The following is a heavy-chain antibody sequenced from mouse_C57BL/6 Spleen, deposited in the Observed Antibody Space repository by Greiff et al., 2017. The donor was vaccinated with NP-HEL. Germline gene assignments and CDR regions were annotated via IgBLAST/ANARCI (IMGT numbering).Heavy chain of an antibody. CDR2: IDPNSGGT. V-gene: IGHV1-72*01. CDR3: ARSPLPMIKGEDAMDY. CDR1: GYTFTSYW. J-gene: IGHJ4*01. D-gene: IGHD2-4*01. Sequence: QVQLQQPGAELVKPGASVKLSCKASGYTFTSYWMHWVKQRPGRGLEWIGRIDPNSGGTKYNEKFKSKATLTVDKPSSTAYMQLSSLTSEDSAVYYCARSPLPMIKGEDAMDYWGQGTSVTVSS.